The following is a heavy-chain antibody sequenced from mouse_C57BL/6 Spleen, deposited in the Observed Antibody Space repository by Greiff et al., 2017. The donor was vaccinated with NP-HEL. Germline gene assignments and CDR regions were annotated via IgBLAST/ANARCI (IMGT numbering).Heavy chain of an antibody. CDR2: ISYSGST. CDR3: AREGYDYAMDY. V-gene: IGHV3-1*01. J-gene: IGHJ4*01. Sequence: EVQVVESGPGMVKPSQSLSLTCTVTGYSITSGYDWHWIRHFPGNKLEWMGYISYSGSTNYNPSLKSRISITHDTSKNHFFLKLNSVTTEDTATYYCAREGYDYAMDYWGQGTSVTVSS. CDR1: GYSITSGYD.